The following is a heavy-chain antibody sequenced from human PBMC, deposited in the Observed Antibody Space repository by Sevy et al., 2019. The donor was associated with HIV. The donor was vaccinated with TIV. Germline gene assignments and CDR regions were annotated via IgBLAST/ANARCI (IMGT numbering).Heavy chain of an antibody. CDR2: IKSKTDGGTR. Sequence: GGSLRLSCAASGFTLYNAWMNWVRRAPGKGLEWVGRIKSKTDGGTRDDAAPVKGRFTISRDDSKNTLYLQMNSLKTEDTAVYYCTSDLVGNCAYGVCYKRTFDIWGQGTMVTVSS. CDR1: GFTLYNAW. D-gene: IGHD2-8*01. CDR3: TSDLVGNCAYGVCYKRTFDI. J-gene: IGHJ3*02. V-gene: IGHV3-15*01.